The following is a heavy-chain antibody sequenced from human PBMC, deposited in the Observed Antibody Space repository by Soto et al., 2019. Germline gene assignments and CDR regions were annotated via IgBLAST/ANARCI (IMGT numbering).Heavy chain of an antibody. CDR3: ARRTVNIRTFYSGLKTHCFDY. CDR2: IYYSGST. V-gene: IGHV4-39*01. Sequence: QLQLHESDPGLVKPSETLSLTCAVSGDSMSSSDYYWGWIRQPPGKGLEGIGSIYYSGSTYYNPSLQSRVAISVDTSKNQFSLKLKSVTAADTAIYYCARRTVNIRTFYSGLKTHCFDYWGQGAPVTVSS. CDR1: GDSMSSSDYY. J-gene: IGHJ4*02. D-gene: IGHD6-19*01.